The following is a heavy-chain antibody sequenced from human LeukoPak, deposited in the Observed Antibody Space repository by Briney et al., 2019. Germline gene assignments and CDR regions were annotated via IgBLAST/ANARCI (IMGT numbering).Heavy chain of an antibody. J-gene: IGHJ4*02. CDR3: ARVFGVVIIDY. CDR2: INQDGSEK. Sequence: GGSLRLSCAASGFTFSSYWMSWVRQAPGKGLEWVANINQDGSEKYYVDSVKGRFTISRDNAKNSLYLQMNSLRAEDTAVYYCARVFGVVIIDYWGQGTLVTVSS. V-gene: IGHV3-7*04. D-gene: IGHD3-3*01. CDR1: GFTFSSYW.